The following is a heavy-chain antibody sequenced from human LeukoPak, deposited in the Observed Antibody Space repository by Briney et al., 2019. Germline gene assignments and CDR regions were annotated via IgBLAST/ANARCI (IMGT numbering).Heavy chain of an antibody. CDR3: ARDWRGIAVAFDY. CDR1: GYTFTSYY. J-gene: IGHJ4*02. CDR2: INPNSGGT. Sequence: ASVKVSCKASGYTFTSYYMHWVRQAPGQGLEWMGWINPNSGGTNYAQKFQGRVTMTRDTSISTAYMELSRLRSDDTAVYYCARDWRGIAVAFDYWGQGTLVTVSS. V-gene: IGHV1-2*02. D-gene: IGHD6-19*01.